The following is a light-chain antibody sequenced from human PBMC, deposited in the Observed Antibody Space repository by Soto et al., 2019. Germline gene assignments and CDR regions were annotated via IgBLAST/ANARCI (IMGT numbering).Light chain of an antibody. CDR3: SSYTSSSISYV. V-gene: IGLV2-14*01. CDR2: DVS. Sequence: QSALTQPASVSGSPGQSTTISCTGTSSDVGGYNYVSWYQQHPGKAPKLMIYDVSNRPSGVSNRFSGSKSGNTASLTISGLQAEDEADYYCSSYTSSSISYVFGTGTKVTVL. CDR1: SSDVGGYNY. J-gene: IGLJ1*01.